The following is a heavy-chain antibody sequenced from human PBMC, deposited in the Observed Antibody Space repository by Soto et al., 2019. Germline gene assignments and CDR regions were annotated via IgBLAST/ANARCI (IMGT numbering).Heavy chain of an antibody. Sequence: GGSLRLSCAASGFTFSSYGMHWVRQAPGKGLEWVAVISYDGSYKYYADSVKGRFTISRDNSKNTLYLQMNSLRAEDTAVYYCSRDDAFDIWGQGTMVTVSS. CDR3: SRDDAFDI. CDR2: ISYDGSYK. J-gene: IGHJ3*02. V-gene: IGHV3-30*03. D-gene: IGHD6-13*01. CDR1: GFTFSSYG.